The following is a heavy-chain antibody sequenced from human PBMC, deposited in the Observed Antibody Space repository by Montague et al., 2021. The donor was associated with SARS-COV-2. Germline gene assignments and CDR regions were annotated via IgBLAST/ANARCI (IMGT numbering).Heavy chain of an antibody. D-gene: IGHD3-10*01. J-gene: IGHJ6*03. Sequence: SETLSLTCAVHGTSFSGYYWNWIRQPPGKGLGWIGEINHGGSTKYSPSLKSRLTISADTSKNQFSLKLTSVAAADTAVYYCARLRDGVVPSPILGVGPYYSYYYMDXWGRGTTVTVSS. V-gene: IGHV4-34*01. CDR2: INHGGST. CDR1: GTSFSGYY. CDR3: ARLRDGVVPSPILGVGPYYSYYYMDX.